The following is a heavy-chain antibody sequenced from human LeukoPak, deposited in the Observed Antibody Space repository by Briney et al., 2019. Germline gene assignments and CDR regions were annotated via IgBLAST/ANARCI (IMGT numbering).Heavy chain of an antibody. V-gene: IGHV3-64D*09. CDR3: VKITSVTGGDC. D-gene: IGHD1-1*01. Sequence: GGSLRLSCAASGFTFSSYAMYWVRQAPGKGLEYVSGISNNGGSSFYADSVKGRFTISRDNSKNTLYLQMSSLRAEDTAVYYCVKITSVTGGDCWGQGTRLTVSS. J-gene: IGHJ4*02. CDR2: ISNNGGSS. CDR1: GFTFSSYA.